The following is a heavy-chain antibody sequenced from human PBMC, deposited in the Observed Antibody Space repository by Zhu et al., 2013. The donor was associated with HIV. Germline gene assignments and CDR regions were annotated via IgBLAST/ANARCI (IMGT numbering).Heavy chain of an antibody. CDR3: ARWVIAAAGTAYYGMDV. CDR1: GGTFSSYA. J-gene: IGHJ6*02. CDR2: IIPIFGTA. Sequence: QVQLVQSGTEVKKPGSSVKVSCKASGGTFSSYAISWVRQAPGQGLEWMGGIIPIFGTANYAQKFQGRVTITADESTSTAYMELSSLRSEDTAVYYCARWVIAAAGTAYYGMDVWGQGTTVTVSS. V-gene: IGHV1-69*12. D-gene: IGHD6-13*01.